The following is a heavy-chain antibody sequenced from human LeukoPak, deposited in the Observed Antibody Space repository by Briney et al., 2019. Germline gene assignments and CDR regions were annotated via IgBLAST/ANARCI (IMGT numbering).Heavy chain of an antibody. V-gene: IGHV1-69*01. J-gene: IGHJ3*02. D-gene: IGHD6-19*01. CDR3: ASSRPWLWAFDI. Sequence: SVKVSCKASGGTFSSYAISWVRQAPGQGLEWMGGIIPIFGTANYAQKFQGRVTITADESTSTAYMELSSLRSEDTAVYYCASSRPWLWAFDIWGQGTMVTVSS. CDR1: GGTFSSYA. CDR2: IIPIFGTA.